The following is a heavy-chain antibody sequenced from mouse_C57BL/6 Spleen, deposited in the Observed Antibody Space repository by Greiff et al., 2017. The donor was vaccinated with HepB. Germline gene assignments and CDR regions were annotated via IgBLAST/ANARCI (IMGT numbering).Heavy chain of an antibody. CDR3: AKRNDYDVGGYAMDY. J-gene: IGHJ4*01. CDR1: GFSLTSYG. Sequence: QVQLQQSGPGLEQPSQSLSITCTVSGFSLTSYGVHWVRQSPGKGLEWLGVIWRGGSTDYNAAFMSRLSITKDNSKSQVFFKMNSLQADDTAIYYCAKRNDYDVGGYAMDYWGQGTSVTVSS. CDR2: IWRGGST. D-gene: IGHD2-4*01. V-gene: IGHV2-5*01.